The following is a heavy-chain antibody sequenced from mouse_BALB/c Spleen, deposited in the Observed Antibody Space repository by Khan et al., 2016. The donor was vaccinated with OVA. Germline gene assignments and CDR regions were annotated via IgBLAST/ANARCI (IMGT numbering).Heavy chain of an antibody. CDR2: IDPANGHT. CDR1: GFNIKDTY. Sequence: VQLKQSGAELVKPGASVKLSCTASGFNIKDTYIHWVKQRPEQGLEWIGRIDPANGHTKYDPQFQGKATLTADTSSNTAYLQLISLTSEDTAVDDCTRPIYYYDALDYWGQGTSVAVSS. D-gene: IGHD1-1*01. J-gene: IGHJ4*01. CDR3: TRPIYYYDALDY. V-gene: IGHV14-3*02.